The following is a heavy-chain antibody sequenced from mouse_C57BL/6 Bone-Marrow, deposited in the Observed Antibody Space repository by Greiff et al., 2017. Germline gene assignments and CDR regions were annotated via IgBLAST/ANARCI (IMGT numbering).Heavy chain of an antibody. D-gene: IGHD1-1*01. J-gene: IGHJ3*01. CDR2: IYPRDGST. CDR1: GYTFTDHT. CDR3: ASAYGSSYLYCFAY. Sequence: QVQLQQSDAELVKPGASVKISCKASGYTFTDHTIHWMKQRPEQGLEWIGYIYPRDGSTKYNEKFKGKATLTADKSSSTAYMQLTSLTSEDSAVYSRASAYGSSYLYCFAYWGQGTMLTVSA. V-gene: IGHV1-78*01.